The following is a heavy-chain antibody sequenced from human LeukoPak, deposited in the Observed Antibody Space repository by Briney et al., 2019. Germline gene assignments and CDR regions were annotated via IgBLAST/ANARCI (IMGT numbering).Heavy chain of an antibody. V-gene: IGHV4-59*01. CDR3: ARGGGWLQLGTYYFDY. D-gene: IGHD5-24*01. Sequence: PSETLSLTCAVYGGSFSGYYWSWIRQPPGKGLEWIGYIYYSGSTNYNPSLKSRVTISVDTSKNQFSLKLSSVTAADTAVYYCARGGGWLQLGTYYFDYWGQGTLVTVSS. J-gene: IGHJ4*02. CDR2: IYYSGST. CDR1: GGSFSGYY.